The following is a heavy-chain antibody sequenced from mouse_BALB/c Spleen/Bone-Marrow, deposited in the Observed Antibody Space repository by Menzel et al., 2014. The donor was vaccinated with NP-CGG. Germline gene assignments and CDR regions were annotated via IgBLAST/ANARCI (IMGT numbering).Heavy chain of an antibody. V-gene: IGHV5-12-2*01. Sequence: EVQLVESGGGLVQPGGSLKLPCAASGFTFSSYTMSWVRQTPEKRLEWVAYISNGGGSTYYPDTVKGRFTISRDNAKNTLYLQMSSLKSEDTAMYYCARHVGNPYAMDYWGQGTSVTVSS. CDR1: GFTFSSYT. D-gene: IGHD3-1*01. CDR3: ARHVGNPYAMDY. CDR2: ISNGGGST. J-gene: IGHJ4*01.